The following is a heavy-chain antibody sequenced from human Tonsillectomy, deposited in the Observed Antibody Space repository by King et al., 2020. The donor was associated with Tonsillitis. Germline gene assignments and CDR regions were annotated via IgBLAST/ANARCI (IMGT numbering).Heavy chain of an antibody. D-gene: IGHD3-22*01. CDR1: GFTFGDYA. CDR2: IRSKAYGGTT. Sequence: VQLVESGGGLVKPGRSLRLSCTASGFTFGDYAMSWFRQAPGKGLEWVGFIRSKAYGGTTEYAASVKGRFTISRDDSKSIAYLQMNSLKTEDTAVYYCTSVDKYYYDSGASYYFDYWGQGTLVTVSS. V-gene: IGHV3-49*05. J-gene: IGHJ4*02. CDR3: TSVDKYYYDSGASYYFDY.